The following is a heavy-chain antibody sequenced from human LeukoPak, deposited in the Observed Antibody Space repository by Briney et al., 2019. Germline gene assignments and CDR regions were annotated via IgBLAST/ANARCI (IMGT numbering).Heavy chain of an antibody. D-gene: IGHD1-1*01. V-gene: IGHV3-7*01. CDR3: ARVQLERVPDY. Sequence: PGGSLRLSCAASGFTFSSYWMSWVRQAPGKGLEWAANIKQDGSEKYYVDSVKGRFTISRDNAKNSLYLQMNSLRAEDTAVYYCARVQLERVPDYWGQGTLVTVSS. CDR2: IKQDGSEK. J-gene: IGHJ4*02. CDR1: GFTFSSYW.